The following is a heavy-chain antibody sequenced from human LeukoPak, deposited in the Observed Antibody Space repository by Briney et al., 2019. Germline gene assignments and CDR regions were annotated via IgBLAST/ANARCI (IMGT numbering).Heavy chain of an antibody. CDR2: INHSGST. J-gene: IGHJ4*02. CDR1: GGSFSGYY. CDR3: ASPGLYYYGSGPLDY. Sequence: PSETLSLTCAVYGGSFSGYYWSWIRQPPGKGLEWIGEINHSGSTNYNPSLKSRVTISVDTSKNQFSLKLSSVTAADTAVYYCASPGLYYYGSGPLDYWGQGTLVTVSS. D-gene: IGHD3-10*01. V-gene: IGHV4-34*01.